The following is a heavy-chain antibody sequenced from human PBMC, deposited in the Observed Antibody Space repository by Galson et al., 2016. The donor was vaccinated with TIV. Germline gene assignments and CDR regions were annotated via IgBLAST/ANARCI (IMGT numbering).Heavy chain of an antibody. CDR1: GYIFTTYY. D-gene: IGHD5-12*01. J-gene: IGHJ4*02. CDR2: LNPSGVTT. Sequence: SVKVSCKASGYIFTTYYIHWVRQAPGQGLEWMGMLNPSGVTTSYAEKFQDRVTMSTDTSTSTFYMELSSLTSEDTAIYYCSGEKYSGFGFWDQGTLVTVSS. V-gene: IGHV1-46*01. CDR3: SGEKYSGFGF.